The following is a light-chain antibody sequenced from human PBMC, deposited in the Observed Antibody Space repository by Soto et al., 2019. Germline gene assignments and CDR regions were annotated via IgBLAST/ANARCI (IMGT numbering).Light chain of an antibody. CDR1: SSDVGGYNY. CDR3: SSYTRV. CDR2: EVN. V-gene: IGLV2-14*01. Sequence: QSALTQPASVSGSPGQSITISCTETSSDVGGYNYVSWYQQHPGKAPKLMIYEVNNRPSGVSNRFSGSKSGNTASLTISGLQAEDEADYYCSSYTRVFGGGTKLTVL. J-gene: IGLJ3*02.